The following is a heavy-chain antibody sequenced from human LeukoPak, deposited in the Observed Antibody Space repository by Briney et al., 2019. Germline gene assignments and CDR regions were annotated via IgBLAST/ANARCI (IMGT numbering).Heavy chain of an antibody. Sequence: ASVKVSCKASGYTFTNYGISWVRQAPGQGPEWMGWISAYNGNTNYARKFQGGVTMTTDASTTSAYMEVRSLRSGDTAVYYCAREGDILTGYVDYWGQGTLVTVSS. J-gene: IGHJ4*02. D-gene: IGHD3-9*01. CDR1: GYTFTNYG. CDR2: ISAYNGNT. CDR3: AREGDILTGYVDY. V-gene: IGHV1-18*04.